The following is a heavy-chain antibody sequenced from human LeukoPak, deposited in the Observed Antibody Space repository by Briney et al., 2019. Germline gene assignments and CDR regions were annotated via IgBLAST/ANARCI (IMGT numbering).Heavy chain of an antibody. D-gene: IGHD6-13*01. J-gene: IGHJ5*02. V-gene: IGHV1-8*03. CDR1: GYTFTRYD. CDR3: ARVKGWVSDWFYP. Sequence: GSSVPVSCLACGYTFTRYDINWVRPATGQGLAWMGWMNSNSGNTGYAQKFQGRFTITRNTSISTAYMELSSLRSEDTAVYYCARVKGWVSDWFYPWGQGTLATVSS. CDR2: MNSNSGNT.